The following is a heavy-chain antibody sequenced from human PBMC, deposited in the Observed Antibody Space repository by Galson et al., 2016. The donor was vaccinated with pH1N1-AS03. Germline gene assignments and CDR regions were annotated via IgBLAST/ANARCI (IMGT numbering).Heavy chain of an antibody. CDR3: ARTAVSIPGTREWYFDL. CDR2: IFYTGSA. J-gene: IGHJ2*01. D-gene: IGHD1-26*01. Sequence: SETLSLTCSVSGGSITTHYWSWIRQPPGRGLEWIGSIFYTGSAYYNPSLESRVTISIDTSRNQFSLNLASVTAADTAVYYCARTAVSIPGTREWYFDLWGRGSLVTVSS. CDR1: GGSITTHY. V-gene: IGHV4-39*07.